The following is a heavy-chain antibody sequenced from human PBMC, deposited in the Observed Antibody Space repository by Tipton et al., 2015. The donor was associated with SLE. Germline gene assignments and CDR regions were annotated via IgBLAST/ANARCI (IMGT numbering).Heavy chain of an antibody. CDR2: IYYSGST. CDR3: ASGGSGYSY. V-gene: IGHV4-59*01. J-gene: IGHJ4*02. CDR1: GGSISSYY. D-gene: IGHD3-22*01. Sequence: TLSLTCTVSGGSISSYYWSWIRQPPGKGLEWIGYIYYSGSTNYNPSLKSRVTISVDTSKNQFSLKLSSVTAADTAVYYCASGGSGYSYWGQGTLVTVSS.